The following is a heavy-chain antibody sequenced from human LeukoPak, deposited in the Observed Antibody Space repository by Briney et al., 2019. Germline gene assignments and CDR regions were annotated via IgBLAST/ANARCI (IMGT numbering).Heavy chain of an antibody. CDR1: GGSISTYY. J-gene: IGHJ4*02. CDR2: MFYGGST. Sequence: SETLSLTCTVSGGSISTYYRSWIRQPPGKGLEWIAYMFYGGSTNYNPSLKSRVTISIDTSKNQFSLRLSSVTAADTAVYYCARIYCTNGVCAFVDYWGQGTLVTVSS. CDR3: ARIYCTNGVCAFVDY. D-gene: IGHD2-8*01. V-gene: IGHV4-59*01.